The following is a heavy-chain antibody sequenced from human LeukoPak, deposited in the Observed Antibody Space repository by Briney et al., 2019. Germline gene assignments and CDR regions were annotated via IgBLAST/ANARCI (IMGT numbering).Heavy chain of an antibody. Sequence: PGGSLRLSCAASGFTFSSYSMNWVRQAPGKGLEWVSYISSISSTIYYADSVKGRFTISRDNAKNSLYLQMNSLRDEDTAVYYCARDPVPNSSGYYYGFDYWGQGTLVTVSS. CDR2: ISSISSTI. CDR1: GFTFSSYS. J-gene: IGHJ4*02. V-gene: IGHV3-48*02. CDR3: ARDPVPNSSGYYYGFDY. D-gene: IGHD3-22*01.